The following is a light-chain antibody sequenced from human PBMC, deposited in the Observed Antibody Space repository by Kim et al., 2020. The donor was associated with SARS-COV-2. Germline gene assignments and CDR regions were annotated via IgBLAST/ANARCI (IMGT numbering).Light chain of an antibody. CDR1: SSNIGNNY. J-gene: IGLJ1*01. CDR2: DNH. V-gene: IGLV1-51*01. Sequence: GQKVTISCSGSSSNIGNNYVSWYQQLPGTAPKLLIYDNHKRPSGIPDRLSGSKSGTSATLGITGLQTGDEADYYCGTWDSSLSAHVFGTGTKVTVL. CDR3: GTWDSSLSAHV.